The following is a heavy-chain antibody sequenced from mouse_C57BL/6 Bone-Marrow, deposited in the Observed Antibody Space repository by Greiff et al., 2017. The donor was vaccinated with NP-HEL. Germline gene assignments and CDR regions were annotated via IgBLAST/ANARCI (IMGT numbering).Heavy chain of an antibody. CDR2: ISSGGDYI. CDR3: TRAPYDGYYVGFAY. CDR1: GFTFSSYA. Sequence: EVKLQESGEGLVKPGGSLKLSCAASGFTFSSYAMSWVRQTPEKRLEWVAYISSGGDYIYYADTVKGRFTISRDNARNTLYLQMSSLKSEDTAMYYCTRAPYDGYYVGFAYWGQGTLVTVSA. J-gene: IGHJ3*01. V-gene: IGHV5-9-1*02. D-gene: IGHD2-3*01.